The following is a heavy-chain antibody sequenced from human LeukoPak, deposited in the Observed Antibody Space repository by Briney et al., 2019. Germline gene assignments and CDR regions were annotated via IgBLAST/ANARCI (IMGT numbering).Heavy chain of an antibody. J-gene: IGHJ4*02. V-gene: IGHV3-30*02. CDR3: AKDKLGYCTNGVCTYYFDY. D-gene: IGHD2-8*01. Sequence: GGSLRLSCAASGFTFSSYGMHWVRQAPGKGLEWVAFIRYDGSNKYYADSVKGRFTISRDNSKNTLYLQMNSLRAEDTAVYYCAKDKLGYCTNGVCTYYFDYWGQGTLVTVSS. CDR2: IRYDGSNK. CDR1: GFTFSSYG.